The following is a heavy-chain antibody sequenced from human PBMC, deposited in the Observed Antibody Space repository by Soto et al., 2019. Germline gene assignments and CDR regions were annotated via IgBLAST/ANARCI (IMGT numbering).Heavy chain of an antibody. V-gene: IGHV4-31*03. Sequence: SLTCTVSGGSISSGGYYWSWIRQHPGKGLEWIGYIYYSGSTYYNPSLKSRVTISVDTSKNQFSLKLSSVTAADTAVYYCARTYDSSAIYQDNFDCWGQGTLVTVSS. CDR2: IYYSGST. CDR1: GGSISSGGYY. D-gene: IGHD3-22*01. J-gene: IGHJ4*02. CDR3: ARTYDSSAIYQDNFDC.